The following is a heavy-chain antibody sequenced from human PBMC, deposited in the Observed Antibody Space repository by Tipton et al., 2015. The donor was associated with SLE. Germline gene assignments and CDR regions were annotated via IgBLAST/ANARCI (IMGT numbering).Heavy chain of an antibody. J-gene: IGHJ3*02. Sequence: LSLSCAASGFTFSSSWMSWVRQAPGKGLEWVANIKQDGSEKYYVDSVKGRFTISRDNAKNSPYLQMNSLRAEDTAAYYCARDRGGSLPVAFDIWGQGTMVTVSS. CDR2: IKQDGSEK. V-gene: IGHV3-7*01. CDR1: GFTFSSSW. D-gene: IGHD2-15*01. CDR3: ARDRGGSLPVAFDI.